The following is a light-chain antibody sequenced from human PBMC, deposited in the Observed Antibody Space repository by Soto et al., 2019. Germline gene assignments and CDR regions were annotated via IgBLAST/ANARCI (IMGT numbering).Light chain of an antibody. Sequence: QSVLTQPPSVSGAPGQTVTISCTGAGPKIGARYEVHWYQQLPGTAPKLLIYEDIKRPSGIPDRFSGSKSGASASLAITGLLSEDEAEYYCQSYDSSLSGVVIGGGTKLTVL. V-gene: IGLV1-40*01. CDR3: QSYDSSLSGVV. J-gene: IGLJ2*01. CDR1: GPKIGARYE. CDR2: EDI.